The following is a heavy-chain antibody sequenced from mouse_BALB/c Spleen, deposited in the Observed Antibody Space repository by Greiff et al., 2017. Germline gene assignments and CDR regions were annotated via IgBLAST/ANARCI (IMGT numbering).Heavy chain of an antibody. CDR1: GFTFSSYA. CDR3: ARQGTRDY. J-gene: IGHJ4*01. D-gene: IGHD3-3*01. CDR2: ISSGGSYT. V-gene: IGHV5-9-3*01. Sequence: VESGGGLVKPGGSLKLSCAASGFTFSSYAMSWVRQTPEKRLEWVATISSGGSYTYYPDSVKGRFTISRDNAKNTLYLQMSSLRSEDTAMYYCARQGTRDYWGQGTSVTVSS.